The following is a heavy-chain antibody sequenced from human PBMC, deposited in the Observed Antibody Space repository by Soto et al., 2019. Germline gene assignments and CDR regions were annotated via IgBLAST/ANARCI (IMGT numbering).Heavy chain of an antibody. Sequence: QLQLQESGPGLVKPSETLSLTCTVSGASISSSSFSWGWIPQPPGKGLEWMGSIYYSGSTYYNPSLKSRVTISVDTSKNQFSLKLSSVTAADTAVYYCARLFDYYDTSGYPRPYFDLWGRGTLVTVSS. CDR1: GASISSSSFS. CDR3: ARLFDYYDTSGYPRPYFDL. D-gene: IGHD3-22*01. V-gene: IGHV4-39*01. J-gene: IGHJ2*01. CDR2: IYYSGST.